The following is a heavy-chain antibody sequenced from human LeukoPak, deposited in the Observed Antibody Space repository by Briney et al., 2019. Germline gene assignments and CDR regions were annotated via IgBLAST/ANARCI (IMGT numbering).Heavy chain of an antibody. CDR3: SRQVIVQAHFDL. V-gene: IGHV4-39*01. CDR2: IYYSGST. D-gene: IGHD2/OR15-2a*01. J-gene: IGHJ4*02. Sequence: PSETLSLTCTVSSRSISSSKYYWGWIRQPPGKGLEWIGSIYYSGSTYYNPSLKSRVTISVDTSKNQFSLNLTSVTAADTAVYYCSRQVIVQAHFDLWGQGSLVTVSS. CDR1: SRSISSSKYY.